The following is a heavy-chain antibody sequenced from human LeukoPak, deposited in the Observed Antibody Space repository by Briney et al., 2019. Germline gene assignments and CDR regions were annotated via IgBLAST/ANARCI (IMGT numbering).Heavy chain of an antibody. CDR3: AKDKSYGSDY. J-gene: IGHJ4*02. CDR1: GFTLSSYA. D-gene: IGHD1-26*01. V-gene: IGHV3-23*01. CDR2: LSGSGGST. Sequence: HPGGSLRLSCAASGFTLSSYAMNWVRQAPGKGLEWVSALSGSGGSTFYADSVKGRFTISRDNSKNTLYLQMNSLRAEDTAVYYCAKDKSYGSDYWGQGTLVTVSS.